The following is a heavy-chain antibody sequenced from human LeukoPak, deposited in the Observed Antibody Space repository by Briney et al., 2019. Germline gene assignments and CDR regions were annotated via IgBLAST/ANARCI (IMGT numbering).Heavy chain of an antibody. CDR3: ALAFSGYDRWFPEPPDQ. D-gene: IGHD5-12*01. J-gene: IGHJ4*02. Sequence: SVKASCKASGSAFSGYTITWVRQAPGQGLEWVGGIITNLASANYAQKFQGRVTISADDSTSTAYMQLRSLTSEDTAFYYCALAFSGYDRWFPEPPDQWGQGTLVTVSS. CDR2: IITNLASA. CDR1: GSAFSGYT. V-gene: IGHV1-69*13.